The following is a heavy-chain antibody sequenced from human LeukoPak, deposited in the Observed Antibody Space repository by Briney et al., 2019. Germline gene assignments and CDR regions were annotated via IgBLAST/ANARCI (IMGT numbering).Heavy chain of an antibody. J-gene: IGHJ4*02. Sequence: GASVKVSCKASGYTLTELSMHWVRQAPGKGLEWMGGFDPEDGETIYAQKFQGRVTMTEDTSTDTAYMELSSLRSEDTAVYYCATMLLGGGWEPTFDYWGQGTLVTVSS. CDR1: GYTLTELS. CDR3: ATMLLGGGWEPTFDY. CDR2: FDPEDGET. V-gene: IGHV1-24*01. D-gene: IGHD1-26*01.